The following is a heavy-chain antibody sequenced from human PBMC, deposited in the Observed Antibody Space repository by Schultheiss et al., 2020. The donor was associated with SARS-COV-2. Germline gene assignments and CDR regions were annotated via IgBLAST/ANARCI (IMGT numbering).Heavy chain of an antibody. CDR3: ARSMTTVTNYNWFDP. D-gene: IGHD4-17*01. V-gene: IGHV4-39*07. J-gene: IGHJ5*02. CDR1: GGSISSSSYY. CDR2: IYYSGST. Sequence: SETLSLTCTVSGGSISSSSYYWGWIRQPPGKGLEWIGYIYYSGSTYYNPSLKSLVTISVDTSKNQFSLKLSSVTAADTAVYYCARSMTTVTNYNWFDPWGQGTLVTVSS.